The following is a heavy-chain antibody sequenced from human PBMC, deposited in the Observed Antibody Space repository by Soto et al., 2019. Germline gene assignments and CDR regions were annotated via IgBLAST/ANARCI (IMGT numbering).Heavy chain of an antibody. CDR2: IYSGGST. V-gene: IGHV3-66*01. Sequence: GGSLRLSCTGSGFTFRNYGMHWVRQAPGKGLEWVSVIYSGGSTYYADSVKGRFTISRDNSKNTLYLQMNSLRAEDTAVYYCARGTSYDILTGYVGYWGQGTLVTVSS. CDR3: ARGTSYDILTGYVGY. CDR1: GFTFRNYG. D-gene: IGHD3-9*01. J-gene: IGHJ4*02.